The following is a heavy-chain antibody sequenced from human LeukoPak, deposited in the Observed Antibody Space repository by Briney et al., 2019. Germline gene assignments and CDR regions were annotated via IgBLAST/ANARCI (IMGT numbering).Heavy chain of an antibody. CDR3: ARVLEYEYYYMDV. CDR2: IIPIFGTA. CDR1: GCTFSSYA. D-gene: IGHD2-8*01. J-gene: IGHJ6*03. Sequence: ASVKVSCKASGCTFSSYAISWVRQAPGQGLESMGRIIPIFGTANYAQKFQGRVTITADKSTSTAYMELSSLRSEDTAVYYCARVLEYEYYYMDVWGKGTTVTVSS. V-gene: IGHV1-69*06.